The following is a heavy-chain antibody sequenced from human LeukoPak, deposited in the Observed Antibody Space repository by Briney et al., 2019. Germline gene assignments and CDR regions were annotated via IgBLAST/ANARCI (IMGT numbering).Heavy chain of an antibody. CDR1: GGSISSGRYY. CDR2: IYYSGST. J-gene: IGHJ4*02. D-gene: IGHD3-3*01. Sequence: PSETLSLTCTVSGGSISSGRYYWSWIRQPAGKGLEWIGSIYYSGSTSYNPSLKSRVTISVDTPMHQYSLHLNSRTAADAALYDCVRGSEYEFWRGAPGYWGQGTLVTVSS. CDR3: VRGSEYEFWRGAPGY. V-gene: IGHV4-39*07.